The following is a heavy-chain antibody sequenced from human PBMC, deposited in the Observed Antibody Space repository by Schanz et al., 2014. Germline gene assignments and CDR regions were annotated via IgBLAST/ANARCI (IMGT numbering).Heavy chain of an antibody. CDR2: ISGSGGNT. D-gene: IGHD5-18*01. CDR3: AKDAENTAMITDYFDY. V-gene: IGHV3-23*01. J-gene: IGHJ4*02. CDR1: GFTFRGYA. Sequence: EVQLLESGGGLVQPGGSLRLSCAASGFTFRGYAMSWVRQAPGRGLEWVSIISGSGGNTYYADAVRGRFTISRDNSKTTVYLQMNSLRAEDTAVYDGAKDAENTAMITDYFDYWGQGTLVTVSS.